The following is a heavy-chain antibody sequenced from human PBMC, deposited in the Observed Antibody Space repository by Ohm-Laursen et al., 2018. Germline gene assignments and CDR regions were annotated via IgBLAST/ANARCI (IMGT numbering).Heavy chain of an antibody. CDR3: AKCLSHYYDTSGPDY. Sequence: SLRLSCAASGFTFSSYAMSWVRQAPGKGLEWVSAISGSGGSTYYADSVKGRFTISRDNSKNTLYLQMNSLRAKDTAVYYCAKCLSHYYDTSGPDYWGQGTLVTVSS. CDR2: ISGSGGST. J-gene: IGHJ4*02. CDR1: GFTFSSYA. D-gene: IGHD3-22*01. V-gene: IGHV3-23*01.